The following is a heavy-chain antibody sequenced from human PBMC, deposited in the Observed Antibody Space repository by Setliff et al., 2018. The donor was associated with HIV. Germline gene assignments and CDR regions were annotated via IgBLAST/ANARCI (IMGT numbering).Heavy chain of an antibody. Sequence: PGESLKISCKSSGYVFTNYWIGWVRQMPGEGLEWMGIISPDDSDTRYSPSFQGQVTISADKSISTAYLQWSSLKASDTAMYYCARRTYCSSTSCYARFDPWGQGTLVTVSS. J-gene: IGHJ5*02. CDR1: GYVFTNYW. D-gene: IGHD2-2*01. CDR3: ARRTYCSSTSCYARFDP. CDR2: ISPDDSDT. V-gene: IGHV5-51*01.